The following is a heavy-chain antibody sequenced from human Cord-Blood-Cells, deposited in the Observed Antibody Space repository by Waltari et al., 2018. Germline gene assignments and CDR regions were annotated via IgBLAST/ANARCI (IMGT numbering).Heavy chain of an antibody. J-gene: IGHJ4*02. Sequence: QVQLVEFGGGVVQPGRDLRLSCAASGFNFRSYGMRWVRQAPGKGREWGAVISYDGRNKYYADTVNGRFTTTRDTSQTALYLQMTGLRAEDTAVYYCAKSEGGSGSYWSIDYWGQGTLVTVSS. D-gene: IGHD3-10*01. V-gene: IGHV3-30*18. CDR1: GFNFRSYG. CDR2: ISYDGRNK. CDR3: AKSEGGSGSYWSIDY.